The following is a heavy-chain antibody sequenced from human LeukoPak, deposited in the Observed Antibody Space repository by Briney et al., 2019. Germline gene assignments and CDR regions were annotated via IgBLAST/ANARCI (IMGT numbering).Heavy chain of an antibody. Sequence: SETLSLTCTVSGYSISSGYYWGWIRQPPGKGLEWIGSIYHSGSTYYNPSLKSRVTISVDTSKNQFSLKLSSVTAADTAVYYCARDHPSHAPLDPWGQGTLVTVSS. V-gene: IGHV4-38-2*02. CDR2: IYHSGST. CDR3: ARDHPSHAPLDP. J-gene: IGHJ5*02. CDR1: GYSISSGYY. D-gene: IGHD2-8*01.